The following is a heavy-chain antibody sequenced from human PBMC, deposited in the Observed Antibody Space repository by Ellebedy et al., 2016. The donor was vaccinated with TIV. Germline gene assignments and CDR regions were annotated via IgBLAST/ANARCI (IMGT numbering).Heavy chain of an antibody. CDR3: ASSLRWQGWFNP. Sequence: SVKVSXXASGHTFTSYGISWVRQAPGQGLEWMGRIIPILGIANYAQKFQGRVTITADKSTSTAYMELSSLRSEDTAVYYCASSLRWQGWFNPWGQGTLVTVSS. V-gene: IGHV1-69*04. J-gene: IGHJ5*02. D-gene: IGHD4-23*01. CDR1: GHTFTSYG. CDR2: IIPILGIA.